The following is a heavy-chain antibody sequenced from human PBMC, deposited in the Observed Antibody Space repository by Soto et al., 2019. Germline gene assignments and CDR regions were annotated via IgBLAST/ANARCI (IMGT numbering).Heavy chain of an antibody. Sequence: QVQLVQSGAEVKKPGSSIKVFCKTSGGTLSSNAFTWVRQAPGQGLEWVGGIIPIFATPHYAQKVQGRVTITADDSTSTVYMELSSLRSEDTAVYYCARGPGAIYFDYWGQGTLVTVSS. CDR2: IIPIFATP. J-gene: IGHJ4*02. V-gene: IGHV1-69*12. CDR1: GGTLSSNA. CDR3: ARGPGAIYFDY. D-gene: IGHD2-2*01.